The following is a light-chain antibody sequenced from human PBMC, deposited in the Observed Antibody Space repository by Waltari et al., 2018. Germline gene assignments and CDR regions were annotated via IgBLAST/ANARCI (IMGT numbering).Light chain of an antibody. V-gene: IGLV2-14*03. CDR2: GVS. CDR1: ERDLFPFNY. Sequence: QSALTQPASVSGSPGQSITISCTGTERDLFPFNYVPWYQQHPGRAPQLIIYGVSDRPSGVSNRFSGSKSGHTASLTISGLQAEDEADYYCSSFTRSRTWLFGGGTKVTVL. J-gene: IGLJ3*02. CDR3: SSFTRSRTWL.